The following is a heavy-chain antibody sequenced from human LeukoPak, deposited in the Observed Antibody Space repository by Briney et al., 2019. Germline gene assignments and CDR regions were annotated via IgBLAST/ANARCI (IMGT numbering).Heavy chain of an antibody. V-gene: IGHV4-31*03. J-gene: IGHJ4*02. CDR2: IYYSGST. CDR1: GGSISSGGYH. CDR3: ARAFYSGYYFDY. Sequence: PSETLSLTCTVSGGSISSGGYHWSGIRQHPGKGLEWIGYIYYSGSTYYNPSLKSRVTISVDTSKNQFSLKLSSVTAADTAVYYCARAFYSGYYFDYWGQGTLVTVSS. D-gene: IGHD2-21*01.